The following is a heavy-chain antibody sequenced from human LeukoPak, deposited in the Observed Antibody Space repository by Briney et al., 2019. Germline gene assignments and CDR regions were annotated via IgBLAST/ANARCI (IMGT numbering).Heavy chain of an antibody. J-gene: IGHJ6*03. D-gene: IGHD6-13*01. CDR1: GFTFSSYS. CDR2: ISSSSSYI. V-gene: IGHV3-21*01. CDR3: ARDPAAAETNYYMDV. Sequence: PGGSLRLSCAASGFTFSSYSMNWVRQAPGKGLEWVSSISSSSSYIYYADSVKGRFTISRDNAKNSLYLQMNSLRAEDTAEYYCARDPAAAETNYYMDVWGKGTTVTVSS.